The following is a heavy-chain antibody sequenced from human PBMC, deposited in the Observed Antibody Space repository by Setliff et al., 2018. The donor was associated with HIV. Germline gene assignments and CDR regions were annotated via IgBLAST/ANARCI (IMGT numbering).Heavy chain of an antibody. V-gene: IGHV4-59*12. CDR3: ARFYDISGYYSNYHYYMDV. J-gene: IGHJ6*03. CDR1: GGSISRFY. D-gene: IGHD3-22*01. CDR2: IYYIGTT. Sequence: PSETLSLTCTVSGGSISRFYWSWIRQPPGKGLEWIGHIYYIGTTNYNPSLKSRVTISVDTSKYHFSLKLSSVTAADTAVYYCARFYDISGYYSNYHYYMDVWAKGPRSPSP.